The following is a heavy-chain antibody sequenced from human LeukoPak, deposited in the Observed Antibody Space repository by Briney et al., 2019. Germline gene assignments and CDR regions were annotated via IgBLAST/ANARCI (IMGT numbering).Heavy chain of an antibody. J-gene: IGHJ4*02. V-gene: IGHV4-59*12. CDR2: IYYSGST. Sequence: SETLSLTCTVSGGSISSYYWSWIRQPPGKGLEWIGYIYYSGSTNYNPSLKSRVTISVDTSKNQFSLKLSSVTAADTAVYYCARVYPNDFWSGYYDYWGQGTLVTVSS. CDR3: ARVYPNDFWSGYYDY. CDR1: GGSISSYY. D-gene: IGHD3-3*01.